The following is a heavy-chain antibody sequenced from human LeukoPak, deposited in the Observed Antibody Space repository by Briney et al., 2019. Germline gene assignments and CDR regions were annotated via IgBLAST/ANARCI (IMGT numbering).Heavy chain of an antibody. V-gene: IGHV4-59*06. J-gene: IGHJ6*02. CDR3: AGALRRTHYGMDV. Sequence: SETLSLTCTVSGGSISSYYWSWIRQPPGKGLEWIGYIYYSGSTYYNPSLKSRVTISVDTSKNQFSLKLSSVTAADTAVYYCAGALRRTHYGMDVWGQGTTVTVSS. CDR2: IYYSGST. D-gene: IGHD4-17*01. CDR1: GGSISSYY.